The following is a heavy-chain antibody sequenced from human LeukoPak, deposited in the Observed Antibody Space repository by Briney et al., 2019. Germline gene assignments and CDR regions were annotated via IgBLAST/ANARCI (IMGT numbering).Heavy chain of an antibody. CDR2: ISYTGST. Sequence: PSETLSLTCSVSGGSISSSSFYWGWIRQPPGKGLEWIGSISYTGSTYYNPSLKSRVTISVDTSKNQFSLRLNSVTAADTAMYYCARPLLYSGYEYAFDIWGQGTMVTVSS. V-gene: IGHV4-39*01. J-gene: IGHJ3*02. CDR1: GGSISSSSFY. CDR3: ARPLLYSGYEYAFDI. D-gene: IGHD5-12*01.